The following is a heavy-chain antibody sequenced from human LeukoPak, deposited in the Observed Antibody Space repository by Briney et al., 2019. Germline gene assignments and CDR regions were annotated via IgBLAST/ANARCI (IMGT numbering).Heavy chain of an antibody. CDR1: GGTFSSYG. CDR3: ARSPYYFDY. Sequence: ASVKVSCKTSGGTFSSYGISWLRQAPGQGLEWMGWISAYNGNTNYAQKLQGRVTMTTDTSTSTAYMELRSLRSDDTAVYYCARSPYYFDYWGQGTLVTVSS. CDR2: ISAYNGNT. J-gene: IGHJ4*02. V-gene: IGHV1-18*01.